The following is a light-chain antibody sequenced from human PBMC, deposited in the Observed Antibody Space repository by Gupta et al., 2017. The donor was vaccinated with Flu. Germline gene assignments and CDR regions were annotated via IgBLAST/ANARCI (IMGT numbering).Light chain of an antibody. CDR3: QQSDSTPYT. CDR1: QNIYSY. Sequence: DIQMTQSPSSLSASVGDRVTITCRASQNIYSYLNWYQQKPGKAPKLLIFAASSLQSGVPSMFSGSGSGTDFTLTIRRLQPEDFATYYCQQSDSTPYTFGQGTKLEIK. J-gene: IGKJ2*01. CDR2: AAS. V-gene: IGKV1-39*01.